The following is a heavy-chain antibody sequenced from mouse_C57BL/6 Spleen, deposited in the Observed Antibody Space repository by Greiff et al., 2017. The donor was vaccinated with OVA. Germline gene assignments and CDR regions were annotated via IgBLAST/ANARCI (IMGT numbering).Heavy chain of an antibody. CDR3: ASSHYGSTSGYFDV. CDR1: GFSLTSYG. CDR2: IWSGGST. J-gene: IGHJ1*03. V-gene: IGHV2-2*01. Sequence: VQLQQSGPGLVQPSQSLSITCTVSGFSLTSYGVHWVRQSPGKGLEWLGVIWSGGSTDYNAAFISRLSISKDNSKSQVFFKMNSLQADDTAIYYCASSHYGSTSGYFDVWGTGTTVTVSS. D-gene: IGHD1-1*01.